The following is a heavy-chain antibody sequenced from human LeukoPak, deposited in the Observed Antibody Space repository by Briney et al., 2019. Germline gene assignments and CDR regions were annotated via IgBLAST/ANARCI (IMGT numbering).Heavy chain of an antibody. CDR2: IYTSGST. J-gene: IGHJ5*02. CDR1: GGSISGYY. CDR3: AALTGYDFENWFDP. D-gene: IGHD3-9*01. V-gene: IGHV4-4*07. Sequence: KPSETLSLTCTVSGGSISGYYWSWIRQPAGKGLEWIGRIYTSGSTNYNPSLKSRVTISVDTSKNQFSLKLSSVTAADTAVYYCAALTGYDFENWFDPWGQGTLVTVSS.